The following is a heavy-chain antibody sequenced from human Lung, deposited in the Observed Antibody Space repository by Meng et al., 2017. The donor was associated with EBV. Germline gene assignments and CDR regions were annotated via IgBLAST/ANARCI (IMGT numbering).Heavy chain of an antibody. Sequence: QVQLQESGPGLVKPSQTLSLTCAVSGGSVSSGGSYWGWIRQSPGKGLEWIGYIYYSGKTYYTPSLKSRVTISVDTSKNQFSLKLNSMTATDTAVYYCARVPYGSGVDYRGQGILVTVSS. D-gene: IGHD3-10*01. J-gene: IGHJ4*02. CDR2: IYYSGKT. CDR3: ARVPYGSGVDY. CDR1: GGSVSSGGSY. V-gene: IGHV4-31*11.